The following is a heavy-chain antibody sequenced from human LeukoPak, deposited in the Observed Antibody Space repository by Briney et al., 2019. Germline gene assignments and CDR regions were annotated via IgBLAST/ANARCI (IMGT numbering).Heavy chain of an antibody. Sequence: ASVKVSCKASGYTFTGFYMHWVQQAPGKGLEWMGRVDPEDGETIYAEKFQGRVTITADTSTDTAYMELSSLRSEDTAVYYCATIVGATNWGQGTLVTVSS. J-gene: IGHJ4*02. CDR3: ATIVGATN. D-gene: IGHD1-26*01. CDR1: GYTFTGFY. CDR2: VDPEDGET. V-gene: IGHV1-69-2*01.